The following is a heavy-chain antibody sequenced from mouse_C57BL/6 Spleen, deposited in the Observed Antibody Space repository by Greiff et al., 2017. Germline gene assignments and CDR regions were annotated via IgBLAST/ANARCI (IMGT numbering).Heavy chain of an antibody. CDR1: GYSITSGYY. J-gene: IGHJ2*01. V-gene: IGHV3-6*01. CDR3: ARESSGYDYFDY. Sequence: VQLKESGPGLVKPSQSLSLTCSVTGYSITSGYYWNWIRQFPGNKLEWMGYISYDGSNNYNPSLKNRISITRDTSKNQFFLKLNSVTTEDTATYYCARESSGYDYFDYWGQGTTLTVSS. D-gene: IGHD3-2*02. CDR2: ISYDGSN.